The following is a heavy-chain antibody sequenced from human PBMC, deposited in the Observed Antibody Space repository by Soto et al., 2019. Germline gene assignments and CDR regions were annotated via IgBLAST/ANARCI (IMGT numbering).Heavy chain of an antibody. CDR2: INQDGSVK. Sequence: GGSLRLSCAASGFTFTTYWMTWLRQAPGKGLEGVANINQDGSVKYYVDSVKGRFTISRDNAKNSLYLQMNSLRVEDTAVYYCARIGYSSSTNDYWGLGTLVTVSS. V-gene: IGHV3-7*05. J-gene: IGHJ4*02. CDR1: GFTFTTYW. CDR3: ARIGYSSSTNDY. D-gene: IGHD2-2*01.